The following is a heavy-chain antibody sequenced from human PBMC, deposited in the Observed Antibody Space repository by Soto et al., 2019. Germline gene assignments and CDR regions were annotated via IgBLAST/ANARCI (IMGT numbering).Heavy chain of an antibody. V-gene: IGHV3-7*03. J-gene: IGHJ4*02. Sequence: EVQVVESGGGLVQPGGSLRLSCAASGFSFSNYWMTWVRQAPGKGLEWVANIKQDGSEKYYVDSVKGRFSISRDNAKNSLYLQMNSLRAEDTAVYYCARDRGIAAAGLDYWGQGTLVTVSS. CDR2: IKQDGSEK. D-gene: IGHD6-13*01. CDR3: ARDRGIAAAGLDY. CDR1: GFSFSNYW.